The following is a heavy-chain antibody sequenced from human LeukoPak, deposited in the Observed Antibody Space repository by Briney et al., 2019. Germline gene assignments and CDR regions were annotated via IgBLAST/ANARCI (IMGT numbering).Heavy chain of an antibody. CDR2: IYYIVST. D-gene: IGHD6-13*01. CDR3: AGYSSSWEGYYFDY. Sequence: SEALSLTCTVSGGSISSYYWSWIRQPPGKGLEWIGSIYYIVSTNYNPSLKSRVTISVDTSKNQFSLKLSSVTAADTAVYYCAGYSSSWEGYYFDYWGQGTLVTVSS. CDR1: GGSISSYY. V-gene: IGHV4-59*01. J-gene: IGHJ4*02.